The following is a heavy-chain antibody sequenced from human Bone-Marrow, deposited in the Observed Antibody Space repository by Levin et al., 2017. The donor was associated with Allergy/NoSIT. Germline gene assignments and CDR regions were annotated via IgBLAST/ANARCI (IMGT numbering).Heavy chain of an antibody. V-gene: IGHV1-69*04. J-gene: IGHJ5*02. Sequence: AASVKVSCKAPGGSFNRYTVSWVRQAPEQGLEWMGRLIPVLGITNYAPKLQGRVTINADISTDTAYMELSSLGSEDTAVYYCARENFDRSGYYWIDLWGQGTLVTVSS. CDR1: GGSFNRYT. CDR3: ARENFDRSGYYWIDL. D-gene: IGHD3-22*01. CDR2: LIPVLGIT.